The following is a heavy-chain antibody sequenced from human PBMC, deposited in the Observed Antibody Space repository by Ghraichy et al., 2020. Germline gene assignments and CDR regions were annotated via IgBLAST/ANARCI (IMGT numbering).Heavy chain of an antibody. CDR1: GFTFSTYA. J-gene: IGHJ4*02. CDR2: IRGNGGTT. Sequence: GGSLRLSCAASGFTFSTYAMRWVRQAPGKGLEWVSAIRGNGGTTYYADSVKGRFTISRDNSKNTLYLQMNSLRADDTAVYYCATVREGTSGNDYFYSWGQGHLVT. CDR3: ATVREGTSGNDYFYS. V-gene: IGHV3-23*01. D-gene: IGHD2-8*01.